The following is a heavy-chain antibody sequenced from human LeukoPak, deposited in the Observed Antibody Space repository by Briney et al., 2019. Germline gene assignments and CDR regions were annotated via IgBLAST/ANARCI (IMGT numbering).Heavy chain of an antibody. CDR2: ISYDGSNK. D-gene: IGHD5-12*01. J-gene: IGHJ6*02. CDR1: GFTFSSYR. Sequence: GGSLRLSCAASGFTFSSYRMHWVRQAPGKGLEWVAVISYDGSNKYYADSVKGRFTISRDNSKNTLYLQMNSLRAEDTAVYYCARDQIIVATTLDYYYGMDVWGQGTTVTVSS. CDR3: ARDQIIVATTLDYYYGMDV. V-gene: IGHV3-30-3*01.